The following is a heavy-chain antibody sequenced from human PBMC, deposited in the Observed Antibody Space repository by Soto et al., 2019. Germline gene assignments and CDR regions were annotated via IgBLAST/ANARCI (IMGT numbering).Heavy chain of an antibody. CDR3: ARIQLDTIMARDY. V-gene: IGHV3-33*01. J-gene: IGHJ4*02. D-gene: IGHD1-1*01. CDR2: IWSDGNNK. Sequence: QVQLVESGGGVVQPGRYLRISCAASGLTFSTYGFHWVRQAPGKGLEWVAVIWSDGNNKYYADSMKGRFTISKDSSKNTLYLQMNSLRVEDTAVYYCARIQLDTIMARDYWGQGTLVTVSS. CDR1: GLTFSTYG.